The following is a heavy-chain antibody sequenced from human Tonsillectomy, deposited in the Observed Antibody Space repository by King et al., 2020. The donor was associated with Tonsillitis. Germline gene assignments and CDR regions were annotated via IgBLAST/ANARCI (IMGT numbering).Heavy chain of an antibody. CDR3: ARSRALLKLLWFWELLRAHDY. CDR2: INHSGST. V-gene: IGHV4-34*01. Sequence: VQLQQWGAGLLKPSETLSLTCAVYGGSFSGYYWSWIRQPPGKGLEWIGEINHSGSTNYNPSLKSRVTISVDTSKNTFSLKLSSVTAADTAVYSCARSRALLKLLWFWELLRAHDYWGQGTLVTVSS. J-gene: IGHJ4*02. D-gene: IGHD3-10*01. CDR1: GGSFSGYY.